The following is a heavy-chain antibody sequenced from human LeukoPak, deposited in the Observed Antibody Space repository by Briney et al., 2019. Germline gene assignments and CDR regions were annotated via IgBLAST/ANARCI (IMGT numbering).Heavy chain of an antibody. J-gene: IGHJ4*02. CDR2: IYYSGST. CDR1: GGSISSGDYY. V-gene: IGHV4-30-4*08. D-gene: IGHD6-19*01. Sequence: KSSETLSLTCTVSGGSISSGDYYWSWIRQPPRKGLEWIGYIYYSGSTYYNPSLKSRVTISVDTSKNQFSLKLSSVTAAGTAVYYCARLKQWLVSIDYWGQGTLVTVSS. CDR3: ARLKQWLVSIDY.